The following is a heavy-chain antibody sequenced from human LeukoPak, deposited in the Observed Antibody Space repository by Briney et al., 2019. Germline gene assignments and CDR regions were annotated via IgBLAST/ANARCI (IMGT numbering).Heavy chain of an antibody. D-gene: IGHD2-2*01. CDR2: IYSGGST. CDR1: GFTVSSNY. CDR3: ARREGYCSSTSCFEYYYYGMDV. V-gene: IGHV3-66*02. J-gene: IGHJ6*02. Sequence: GGSLRLSCAASGFTVSSNYMSWVRQAPGKGLEWVSVIYSGGSTYYADSVKGRFTISRDNPKNTLYLQMNSLRAEDAAVYYCARREGYCSSTSCFEYYYYGMDVWGQGTTVTVSS.